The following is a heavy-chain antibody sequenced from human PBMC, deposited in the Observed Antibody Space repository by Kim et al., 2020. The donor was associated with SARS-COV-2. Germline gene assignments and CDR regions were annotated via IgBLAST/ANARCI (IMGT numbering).Heavy chain of an antibody. J-gene: IGHJ5*02. D-gene: IGHD6-6*01. V-gene: IGHV1-24*01. Sequence: ARKFQGRVTLTEDTSTDTAYMELSSLRSEDTAVYYCATPTAFSISSWFDPWGQGTLVTVSS. CDR3: ATPTAFSISSWFDP.